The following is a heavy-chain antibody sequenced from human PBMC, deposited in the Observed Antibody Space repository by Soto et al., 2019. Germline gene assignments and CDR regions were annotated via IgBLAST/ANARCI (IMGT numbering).Heavy chain of an antibody. D-gene: IGHD2-21*02. Sequence: QVQLQQWGAGLLKPSETLSLTCAVYGGFVSSGSYYWSWIRQPPGKGLEWIGEMSHSGGTHFNPSLKSRVTISVDTAKNQFSLKMSSVTAADTALYYCVRVERGTARTVVDAFDIWGPGTMVTVSS. J-gene: IGHJ3*02. CDR2: MSHSGGT. CDR3: VRVERGTARTVVDAFDI. CDR1: GGFVSSGSYY. V-gene: IGHV4-34*01.